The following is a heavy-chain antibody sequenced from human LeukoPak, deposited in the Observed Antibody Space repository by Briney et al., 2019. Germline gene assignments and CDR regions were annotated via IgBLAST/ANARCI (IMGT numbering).Heavy chain of an antibody. CDR1: GFTFSNYG. D-gene: IGHD2-21*02. J-gene: IGHJ4*02. CDR2: IRYDADNK. Sequence: PGGSLRLSCAASGFTFSNYGMHWVRQAPGKGLEWVAFIRYDADNKYYADSVRGRFTISRDNSKNTLFLQMNSLRAEDTAVYYCAKALGGYYYFDFWGQGTLVTVSS. V-gene: IGHV3-30*02. CDR3: AKALGGYYYFDF.